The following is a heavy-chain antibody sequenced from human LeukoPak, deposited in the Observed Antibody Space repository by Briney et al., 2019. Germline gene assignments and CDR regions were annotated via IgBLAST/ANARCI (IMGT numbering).Heavy chain of an antibody. J-gene: IGHJ6*02. CDR2: INHSGST. Sequence: SETLSLTCAVYGGSSSGYYWSWIRQPPGKGLEWIGEINHSGSTNYNPSLKSRVTISVDTSKNQFSLKLSSVTAADTAVYYCARGAAAAGTCYGMDVWGQGTTVTVSS. D-gene: IGHD6-13*01. CDR3: ARGAAAAGTCYGMDV. V-gene: IGHV4-34*01. CDR1: GGSSSGYY.